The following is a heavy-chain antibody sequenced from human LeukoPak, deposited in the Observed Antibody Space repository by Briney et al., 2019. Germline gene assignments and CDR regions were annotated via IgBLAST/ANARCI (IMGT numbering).Heavy chain of an antibody. CDR1: GFTFDDYA. D-gene: IGHD3-3*01. V-gene: IGHV3-9*01. Sequence: GRSLRLSCAASGFTFDDYAMHWVRQAPGKGLEWVSGISWNSGSIGYADSVKGRFTISRDNAKNSLYLQMNSLRAEDTALYYCAREVRYYDLCSGYYRPGWFDPWGQGTLVTVPS. CDR3: AREVRYYDLCSGYYRPGWFDP. CDR2: ISWNSGSI. J-gene: IGHJ5*02.